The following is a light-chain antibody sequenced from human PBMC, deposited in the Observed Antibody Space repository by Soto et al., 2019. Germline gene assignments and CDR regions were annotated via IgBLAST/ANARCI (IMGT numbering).Light chain of an antibody. CDR1: SSDVGGYNY. CDR3: SSYTSTNSWV. V-gene: IGLV2-14*01. CDR2: DVS. J-gene: IGLJ3*02. Sequence: QSALTQSASVSGSPGQSITISCTGTSSDVGGYNYVSWYQQHPGEAPKLIIYDVSNRPSGVSTRFSGSKSGNTASLTISGLQAEDEADYSCSSYTSTNSWVFGGGTKLTV.